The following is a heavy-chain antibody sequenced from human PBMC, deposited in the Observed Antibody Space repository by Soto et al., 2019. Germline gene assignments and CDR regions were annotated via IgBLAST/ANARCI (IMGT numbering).Heavy chain of an antibody. J-gene: IGHJ3*02. D-gene: IGHD4-17*01. CDR3: ATKMSTVTTFSAFDI. CDR1: GYTLTELS. V-gene: IGHV1-24*01. Sequence: ASVNVSWKVSGYTLTELSMHWVRQAPGKGLGWMGGFDPEDGETIYAQKFQGRVTMTEDTSTDTAYMELSSLRSEDTALYYCATKMSTVTTFSAFDIWGQGTMVTVSS. CDR2: FDPEDGET.